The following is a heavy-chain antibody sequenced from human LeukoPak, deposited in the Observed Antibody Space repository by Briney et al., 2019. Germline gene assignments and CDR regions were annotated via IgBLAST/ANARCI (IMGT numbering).Heavy chain of an antibody. CDR1: GFTFSSYA. Sequence: GGSLRLSCAASGFTFSSYAMHWVRQAPGKGLEWVAVISYDGSNKYYADSVKGRFTISRDNSKNTLYPQMNSLRAEDTAVYYCARDSYSNYFGWFDPWGQGTLVTVSS. CDR2: ISYDGSNK. D-gene: IGHD4-11*01. J-gene: IGHJ5*02. V-gene: IGHV3-30-3*01. CDR3: ARDSYSNYFGWFDP.